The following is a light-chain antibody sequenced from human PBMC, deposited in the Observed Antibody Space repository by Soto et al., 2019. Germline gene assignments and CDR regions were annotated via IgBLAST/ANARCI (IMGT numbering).Light chain of an antibody. CDR1: KIVTQS. V-gene: IGLV3-21*02. Sequence: SYELTQSPSVSVAPGQTAKITCGAPKIVTQSVHWSQQKPGQAPVLVVYDNTDRPSGIPERFSASKSGATAIPTITRVEAGDEADYYCQVWDGSRDQVVFGGGTKLTVL. CDR2: DNT. CDR3: QVWDGSRDQVV. J-gene: IGLJ3*02.